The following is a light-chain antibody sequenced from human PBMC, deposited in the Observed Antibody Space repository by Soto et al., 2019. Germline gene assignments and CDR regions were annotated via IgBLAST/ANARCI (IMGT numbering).Light chain of an antibody. Sequence: EIVLTQSPGALSLSPGERATLSCRVSQSVSNTYLAWYQQKPGQAPRLLIYGTSNRASGIPDTFSGNGSGTDFSVTISSLETEDFAVYYCPQYGSSPPDTFGQGTKLEIK. CDR3: PQYGSSPPDT. J-gene: IGKJ2*01. CDR2: GTS. V-gene: IGKV3-20*01. CDR1: QSVSNTY.